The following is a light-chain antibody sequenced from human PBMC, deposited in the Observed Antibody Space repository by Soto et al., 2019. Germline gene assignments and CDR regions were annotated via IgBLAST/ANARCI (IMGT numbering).Light chain of an antibody. Sequence: QSVLTQPPSASGSHGQSVPISCTGTSSDVGGYNYVSWYQQHPGKAPKLMIYEVSKRPSGVPDRFSGSKSGNTASLTVSGLQAEDEADYYCSSYAGSNNRYVFGTGTKVTVL. CDR1: SSDVGGYNY. V-gene: IGLV2-8*01. CDR3: SSYAGSNNRYV. CDR2: EVS. J-gene: IGLJ1*01.